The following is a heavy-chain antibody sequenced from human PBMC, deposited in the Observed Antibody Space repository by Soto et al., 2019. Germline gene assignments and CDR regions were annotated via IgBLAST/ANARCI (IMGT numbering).Heavy chain of an antibody. CDR3: AHRVLRTVFGLVTTTAIYFDF. CDR2: IYWDDDK. J-gene: IGHJ4*02. Sequence: QITLNESCPTVVRPTETLTLTCRFSGFSLTTSGVGVGWIRQSPGKAPEWLALIYWDDDKRYSASLKSSLTISKDTSNNQVVLTVSDLDPTDTATYYCAHRVLRTVFGLVTTTAIYFDFWCQGTPVAVSS. D-gene: IGHD3-3*01. CDR1: GFSLTTSGVG. V-gene: IGHV2-5*02.